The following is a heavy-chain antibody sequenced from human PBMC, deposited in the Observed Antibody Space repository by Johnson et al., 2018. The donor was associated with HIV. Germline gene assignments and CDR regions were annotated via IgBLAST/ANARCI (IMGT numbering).Heavy chain of an antibody. V-gene: IGHV3-30*18. D-gene: IGHD3-3*01. J-gene: IGHJ3*02. CDR3: AKTIFGVVSDALDI. Sequence: VQLVESGGGVVQPGRSLRLSCAASGFTFSSYAMHWVRQAPGKGLEWVAVISYDGNNKYYADSVKGRFTISRDNSKNALYLQMNSLRTEDTAMYYCAKTIFGVVSDALDIWGQGTMVIVSS. CDR1: GFTFSSYA. CDR2: ISYDGNNK.